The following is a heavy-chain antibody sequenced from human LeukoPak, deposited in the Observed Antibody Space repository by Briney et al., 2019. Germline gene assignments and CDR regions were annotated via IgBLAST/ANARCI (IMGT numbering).Heavy chain of an antibody. CDR1: GFTLSNYW. D-gene: IGHD1-26*01. J-gene: IGHJ4*02. CDR2: IKQDGSKL. CDR3: ARWEARDTWVYDY. V-gene: IGHV3-7*01. Sequence: GGSLRLSCAASGFTLSNYWMSWVRQAPGKGLEWVANIKQDGSKLSYVDSVKGRFTVSRDNAKNSQYLQMNSLRAEDTAVYYCARWEARDTWVYDYWGQGTLVTVSS.